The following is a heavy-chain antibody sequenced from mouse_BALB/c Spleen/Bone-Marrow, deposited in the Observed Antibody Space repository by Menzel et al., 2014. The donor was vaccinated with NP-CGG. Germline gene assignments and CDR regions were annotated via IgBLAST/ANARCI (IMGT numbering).Heavy chain of an antibody. J-gene: IGHJ2*01. CDR3: ARDWDEYYFDY. CDR1: GYSFTSYY. Sequence: VQLQQSGPELVKPGASVKMSCKASGYSFTSYYIHWVKQRPGQGLVWIGWIFPGSDNTKYNEKFKGKATLTADASSSTAYMRLSSLTSEDSAVYFCARDWDEYYFDYWGQGTTLTVSP. V-gene: IGHV1-66*01. CDR2: IFPGSDNT. D-gene: IGHD4-1*01.